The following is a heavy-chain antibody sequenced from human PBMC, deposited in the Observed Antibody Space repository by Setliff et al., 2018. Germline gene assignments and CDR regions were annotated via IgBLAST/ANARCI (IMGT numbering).Heavy chain of an antibody. CDR2: TYYRSKWYD. V-gene: IGHV6-1*01. Sequence: PSQTLSLTCAISGDSVSSNSAAWNWIRQSPSRGLEWLGRTYYRSKWYDDYAVSVKSRITINPDTSKNQFPLQLNSVTPEDTAVYYCARRGMSSSWFQGYFDYWGQGTLVTVSS. J-gene: IGHJ4*02. CDR3: ARRGMSSSWFQGYFDY. D-gene: IGHD6-13*01. CDR1: GDSVSSNSAA.